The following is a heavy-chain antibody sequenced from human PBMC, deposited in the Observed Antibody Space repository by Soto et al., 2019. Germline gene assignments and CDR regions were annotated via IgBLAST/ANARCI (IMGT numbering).Heavy chain of an antibody. CDR2: INHSGNT. V-gene: IGHV4-34*01. Sequence: SETLSLTCAVYGGSFSGYYWSWIRQPPGKGLEWIGEINHSGNTNYNPSLKSRVTISVDTSKNQFSLKLSSVTAADTAVYYCARATHYYDSSGTPGRVYGMDVWGQGTTVTVSS. CDR1: GGSFSGYY. CDR3: ARATHYYDSSGTPGRVYGMDV. D-gene: IGHD3-22*01. J-gene: IGHJ6*02.